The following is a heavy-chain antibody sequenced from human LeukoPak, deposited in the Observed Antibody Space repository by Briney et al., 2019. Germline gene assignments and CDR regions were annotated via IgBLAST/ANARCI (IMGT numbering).Heavy chain of an antibody. D-gene: IGHD4-17*01. J-gene: IGHJ4*02. CDR2: IYYIGNT. Sequence: PSETLSLTCTVSGGSLYNYYWCWIRQPPGKGLEWIGYIYYIGNTDYNPSLKSRVTISVDTSKNQFSLKLSSLTAADTAVYYCARTTSPSRYADYQQIDYWGQGSLVTVSS. V-gene: IGHV4-59*01. CDR1: GGSLYNYY. CDR3: ARTTSPSRYADYQQIDY.